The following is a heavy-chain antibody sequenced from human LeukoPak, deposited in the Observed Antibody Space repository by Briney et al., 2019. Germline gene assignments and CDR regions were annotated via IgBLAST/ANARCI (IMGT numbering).Heavy chain of an antibody. D-gene: IGHD6-13*01. J-gene: IGHJ4*02. Sequence: GGSLRLSCAASGFTFSIFAMTWVRQAPGKGLEWVSGIGGGGGSTYYADSVKGRFTISRDNSENTVFLQLNSLRAEDTAVYYCARVESSTWFSSPFDYWGRGTLVTVSS. CDR2: IGGGGGST. V-gene: IGHV3-23*01. CDR3: ARVESSTWFSSPFDY. CDR1: GFTFSIFA.